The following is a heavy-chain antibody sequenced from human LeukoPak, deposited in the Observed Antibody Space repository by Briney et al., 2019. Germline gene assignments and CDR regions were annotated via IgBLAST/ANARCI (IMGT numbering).Heavy chain of an antibody. J-gene: IGHJ4*02. D-gene: IGHD6-13*01. CDR3: ARAPRTAGSDHFDY. V-gene: IGHV4-4*02. CDR2: IYYSGST. Sequence: SETLSLTCAVSGGSISSSNWWSWVRQPPGKGLEWIGYIYYSGSTNYNPSLKSRVTISVDTSKNQFSLKLSSVTAADTAVYYCARAPRTAGSDHFDYWGQGTLVTVSS. CDR1: GGSISSSNW.